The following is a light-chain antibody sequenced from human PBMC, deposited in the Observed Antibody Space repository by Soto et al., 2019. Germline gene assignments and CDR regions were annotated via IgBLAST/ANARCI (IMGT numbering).Light chain of an antibody. V-gene: IGKV3-20*01. CDR1: QTISSAS. CDR3: QQYGSSPLT. Sequence: EIVLTQSPGTLSLSPGERGTLSCRAGQTISSASLAWYQQKPGQAPRLLIYGASNRASGIPDRFSGSGSGTDFTLTITRLEPEDFAVYYCQQYGSSPLTFGGGTKVDI. J-gene: IGKJ4*01. CDR2: GAS.